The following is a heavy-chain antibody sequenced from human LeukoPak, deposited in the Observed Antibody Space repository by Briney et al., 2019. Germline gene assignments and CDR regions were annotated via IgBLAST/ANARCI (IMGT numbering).Heavy chain of an antibody. CDR3: IRYASGSRYEGAV. Sequence: GGSLRLSCSASGFSFTSYAMTWVRQAPERGLEWVSEIRPSGDRTFYADSVKGRFTISRDNSKSTVYLQMDSLTADDTAVYYCIRYASGSRYEGAVWGQRPTLTVSS. V-gene: IGHV3-23*01. J-gene: IGHJ6*01. D-gene: IGHD3-10*01. CDR1: GFSFTSYA. CDR2: IRPSGDRT.